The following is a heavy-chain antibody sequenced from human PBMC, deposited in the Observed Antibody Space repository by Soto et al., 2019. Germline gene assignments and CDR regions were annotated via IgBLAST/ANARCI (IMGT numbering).Heavy chain of an antibody. D-gene: IGHD4-17*01. CDR1: GYTFTSYG. CDR3: ARDYYDYGDYLGHY. V-gene: IGHV1-18*01. J-gene: IGHJ4*02. Sequence: ASVKVSCKASGYTFTSYGISWVRQAPGQGLEWMGWISAYNGNTNYAQKLQGRVTMTTDTSTSTAYMELRSLRSDDTAVYYCARDYYDYGDYLGHYWGQGTLVTVSS. CDR2: ISAYNGNT.